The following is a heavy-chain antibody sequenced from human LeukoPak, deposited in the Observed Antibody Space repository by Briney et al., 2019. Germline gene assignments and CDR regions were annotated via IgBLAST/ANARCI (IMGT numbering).Heavy chain of an antibody. Sequence: SETLSLTCAVYGGSFSGYYWSWIRQPPGKGLEWIGEINHSGSTNYNPSLKSRVTISVDTSKDQFSLKLSSVTAADTAVYYCARGYPPLWYSSGRSQTHYYMDVWGKGTTVTVSS. J-gene: IGHJ6*03. CDR1: GGSFSGYY. CDR2: INHSGST. CDR3: ARGYPPLWYSSGRSQTHYYMDV. V-gene: IGHV4-34*01. D-gene: IGHD6-19*01.